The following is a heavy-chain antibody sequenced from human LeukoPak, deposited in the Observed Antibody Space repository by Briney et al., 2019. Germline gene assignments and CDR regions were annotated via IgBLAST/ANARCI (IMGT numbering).Heavy chain of an antibody. CDR3: ARESSRIQLWLTLDY. CDR1: GGSISSYY. CDR2: IYTSGST. V-gene: IGHV4-4*07. Sequence: SETLSLTCTVSGGSISSYYWSWIRQPAGKGLEWIGRIYTSGSTNYNPSLKSRVTMSVDTSKNQFSLKLSSVTAADTAVYYCARESSRIQLWLTLDYWGQGTLVTVPS. J-gene: IGHJ4*02. D-gene: IGHD5-18*01.